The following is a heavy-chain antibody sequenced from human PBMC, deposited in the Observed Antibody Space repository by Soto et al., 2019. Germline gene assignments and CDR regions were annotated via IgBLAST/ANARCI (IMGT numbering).Heavy chain of an antibody. Sequence: GSLRLSCAASGFTFSSYAMSWVRQAPGRGLEWVSKITGSGDSTYYVDSVKGRFTSSRDNSKNTLYLQMNSLRAEDTAVYYCAREYSSGYYYFYAMDVWGQGTTVTVSS. CDR3: AREYSSGYYYFYAMDV. J-gene: IGHJ6*02. CDR2: ITGSGDST. D-gene: IGHD5-18*01. CDR1: GFTFSSYA. V-gene: IGHV3-23*01.